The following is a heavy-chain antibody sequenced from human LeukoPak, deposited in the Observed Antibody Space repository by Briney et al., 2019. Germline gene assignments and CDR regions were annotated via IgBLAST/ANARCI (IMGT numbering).Heavy chain of an antibody. J-gene: IGHJ5*02. Sequence: GGSLRLSCAASGFAFRNYAMSWVRQAPGKGLEWVANINQDEGSKDYVDSVKGRFTISRDNAKNSLYLQMNSLRAEDTAVYYCWHPMIQGAVSWGQGTLVTVSS. CDR2: INQDEGSK. CDR3: WHPMIQGAVS. V-gene: IGHV3-7*01. CDR1: GFAFRNYA. D-gene: IGHD3-10*01.